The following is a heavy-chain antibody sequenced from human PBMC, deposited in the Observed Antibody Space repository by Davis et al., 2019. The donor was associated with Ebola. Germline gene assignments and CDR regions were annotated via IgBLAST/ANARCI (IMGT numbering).Heavy chain of an antibody. V-gene: IGHV3-64*01. CDR2: ISSNGGST. D-gene: IGHD4-17*01. CDR3: AKATVLYFDL. CDR1: GFTFSSYA. J-gene: IGHJ2*01. Sequence: GGSLRLSCAASGFTFSSYAMHWVRQAPGKGLEYVSAISSNGGSTYYANSVKGRFTISRDNSKNTLYLQMGSLRAEDMAVYYCAKATVLYFDLWGRGTLVTVSS.